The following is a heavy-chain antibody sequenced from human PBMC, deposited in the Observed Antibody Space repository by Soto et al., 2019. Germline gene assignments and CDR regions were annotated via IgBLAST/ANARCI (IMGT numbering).Heavy chain of an antibody. V-gene: IGHV1-69*13. CDR2: IIPIFGTA. Sequence: SVKLSCTASGGTFSSYAISWVRQSPGQGLEWMGGIIPIFGTANYAQKFQGRVTITADESTSTAYMELSSLRSEDTAVYYCARDRGYCSGGSCYSGWFDPWGQGTLVTVSS. CDR3: ARDRGYCSGGSCYSGWFDP. CDR1: GGTFSSYA. J-gene: IGHJ5*02. D-gene: IGHD2-15*01.